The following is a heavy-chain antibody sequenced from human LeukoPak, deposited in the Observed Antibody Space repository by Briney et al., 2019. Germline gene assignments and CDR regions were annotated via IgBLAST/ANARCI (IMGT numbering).Heavy chain of an antibody. CDR1: GFTFSTYG. V-gene: IGHV3-7*03. D-gene: IGHD4-17*01. CDR3: ARGVYGDQYYFDY. J-gene: IGHJ4*02. CDR2: IKPDGSEK. Sequence: GGSLRLSCTASGFTFSTYGMHWVRQAPGKGLEWVANIKPDGSEKYSVDSVKGRFTISRDNAKNSLFLQMNSLRAEDTAVYYCARGVYGDQYYFDYWGRGTLVTVSS.